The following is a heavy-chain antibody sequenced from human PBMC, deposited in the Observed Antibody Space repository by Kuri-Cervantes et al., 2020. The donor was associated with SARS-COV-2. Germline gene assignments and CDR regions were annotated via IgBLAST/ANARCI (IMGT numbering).Heavy chain of an antibody. D-gene: IGHD4-17*01. CDR2: IRGGGYTK. CDR1: GFTFSRYA. V-gene: IGHV3-23*01. CDR3: AKDPNGDYVGAFDF. Sequence: GESLKISCAPSGFTFSRYAMIWVRQAPGKGLEWISAIRGGGYTKYYADSVKGRFTISRDNFKNTLYLQMNNLRAEDTAVYYCAKDPNGDYVGAFDFWGQGTLVTVSS. J-gene: IGHJ3*01.